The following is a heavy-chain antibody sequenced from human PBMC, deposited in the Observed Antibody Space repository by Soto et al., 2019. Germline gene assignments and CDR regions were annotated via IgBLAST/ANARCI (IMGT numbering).Heavy chain of an antibody. CDR2: IGASSSYI. V-gene: IGHV3-23*01. CDR1: GFTFSSYA. J-gene: IGHJ1*01. Sequence: PGGSLRLSCAASGFTFSSYAMSWVRQAPGKGLEWVSIIGASSSYIYYADSVKGRFTISRDNSKNTLYLQMNSLGAEDTAVYYCAKGRDAPEYFQHWGQGTLVTVSS. D-gene: IGHD2-21*02. CDR3: AKGRDAPEYFQH.